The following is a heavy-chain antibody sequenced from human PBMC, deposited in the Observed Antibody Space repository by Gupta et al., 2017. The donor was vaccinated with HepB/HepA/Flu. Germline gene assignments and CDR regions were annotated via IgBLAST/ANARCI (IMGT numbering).Heavy chain of an antibody. CDR1: GGSIINYY. J-gene: IGHJ5*01. CDR3: ARDVHDSGLFDS. D-gene: IGHD2-21*02. Sequence: LVKPSETLSLTCTVTGGSIINYYWRWIRQPPGKGLEWIGYIYYSGSTYDNGSTNYNPSLQSRATMSVDTSKNQVSLKLRSVTAADTVTYYCARDVHDSGLFDSWGQGTLVTVSS. CDR2: IYYSGSTYDNGST. V-gene: IGHV4-59*12.